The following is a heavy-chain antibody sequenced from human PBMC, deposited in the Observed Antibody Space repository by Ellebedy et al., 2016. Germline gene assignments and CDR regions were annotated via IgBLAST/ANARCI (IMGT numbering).Heavy chain of an antibody. CDR1: GFTFSSYS. Sequence: GGSLRLSXAASGFTFSSYSMTWVRQAPGKGLEWVSSISSSSSYIYYADSVKGRFTISRDNAKNSLYLQMNSLRAEDTAVYYCASIVGATTANFDYWGQGTLVTVSS. J-gene: IGHJ4*02. CDR2: ISSSSSYI. CDR3: ASIVGATTANFDY. D-gene: IGHD1-26*01. V-gene: IGHV3-21*01.